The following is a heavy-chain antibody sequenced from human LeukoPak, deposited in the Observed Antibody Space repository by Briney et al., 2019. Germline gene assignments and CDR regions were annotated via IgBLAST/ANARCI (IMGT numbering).Heavy chain of an antibody. V-gene: IGHV3-23*01. Sequence: GGSLRLSCAASGFTFTSYGMSWVRQAPGKGLEWVSAISGSGGSRNYADSVKGRFTISRDNSKNTLYLQMNSLRAEDTAVYYCARPYRYYYDSSHAFDIWGQGTMVTVSS. J-gene: IGHJ3*02. D-gene: IGHD3-22*01. CDR2: ISGSGGSR. CDR1: GFTFTSYG. CDR3: ARPYRYYYDSSHAFDI.